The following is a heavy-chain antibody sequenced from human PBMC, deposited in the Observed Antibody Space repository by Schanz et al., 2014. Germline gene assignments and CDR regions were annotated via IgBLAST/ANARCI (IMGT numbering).Heavy chain of an antibody. CDR1: GFTFSTYA. V-gene: IGHV3-23*01. Sequence: EVQLLESGGGLVQPGGSLRLSCSASGFTFSTYAMSWVRQAPGKGLEWVSAINGNGGITYYADPVKGRFTISRDNSKNTVYLQMNSLRGEDTGMYYCARGDPVAGLDYWGRGTLVTVSS. J-gene: IGHJ4*02. CDR3: ARGDPVAGLDY. CDR2: INGNGGIT.